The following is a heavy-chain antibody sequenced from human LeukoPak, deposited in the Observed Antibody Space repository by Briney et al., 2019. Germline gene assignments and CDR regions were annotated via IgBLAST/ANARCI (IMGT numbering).Heavy chain of an antibody. J-gene: IGHJ4*01. CDR3: ARGLAPEEEHDY. V-gene: IGHV3-30-3*01. CDR2: ISYDGSNK. D-gene: IGHD3/OR15-3a*01. CDR1: GFTFSSYA. Sequence: GRSLRLSCAASGFTFSSYAMHWVRQAPGKGLEWVAVISYDGSNKYYADSVKGRFTISRDNSKNTLYLQMNSLRAEDTAVYNCARGLAPEEEHDYSGDGTLVTASS.